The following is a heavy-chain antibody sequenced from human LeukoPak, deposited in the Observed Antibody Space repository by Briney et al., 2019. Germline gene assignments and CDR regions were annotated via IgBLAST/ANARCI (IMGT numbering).Heavy chain of an antibody. CDR2: INPNSGGT. CDR1: GYTFTGYY. J-gene: IGHJ4*02. V-gene: IGHV1-2*02. CDR3: ARGRIAARPSDFDY. Sequence: ASVKVSCKASGYTFTGYYMHWVRQAPGQGLEWMGWINPNSGGTNYAQKLQGRVTMTTDTSTSTAYMELRSLRSDDTAVYYCARGRIAARPSDFDYWGQGTLVTVSS. D-gene: IGHD6-6*01.